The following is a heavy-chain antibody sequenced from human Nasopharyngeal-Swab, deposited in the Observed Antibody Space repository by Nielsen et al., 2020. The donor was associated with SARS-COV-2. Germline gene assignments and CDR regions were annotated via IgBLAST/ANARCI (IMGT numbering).Heavy chain of an antibody. V-gene: IGHV1-3*01. J-gene: IGHJ1*01. D-gene: IGHD1-26*01. Sequence: ASVKVSCQASGYTFTSYAMHWVRQAPGQRLEWMGWINAGNGNTKYSQKFQGRVTITRDTSASTAYMELSSLRSEDTAVYYCARDCGSSLEYFQHWGQGTLVTVSS. CDR3: ARDCGSSLEYFQH. CDR2: INAGNGNT. CDR1: GYTFTSYA.